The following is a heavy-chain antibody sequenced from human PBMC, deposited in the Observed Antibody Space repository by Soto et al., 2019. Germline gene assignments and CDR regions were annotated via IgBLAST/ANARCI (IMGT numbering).Heavy chain of an antibody. V-gene: IGHV3-74*01. CDR1: GFTFSSYW. J-gene: IGHJ5*02. CDR3: ARDPIAVAHLRFDP. D-gene: IGHD6-19*01. CDR2: INSDGSST. Sequence: SLRLSFAASGFTFSSYWMHWVRQAPGKGLVWVSRINSDGSSTSYADSVKGRFTISRDNAKNTLYLQMNSLRAEDTAVYYCARDPIAVAHLRFDPWGQGTLVTVSS.